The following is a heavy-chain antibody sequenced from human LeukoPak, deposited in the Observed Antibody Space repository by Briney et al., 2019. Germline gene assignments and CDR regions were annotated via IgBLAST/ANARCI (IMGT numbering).Heavy chain of an antibody. CDR2: IYYSGST. J-gene: IGHJ5*02. V-gene: IGHV4-30-4*08. Sequence: SQTLSLTCTVSGGSISSGDHYWSWIRQPPGRGLEWIGYIYYSGSTYYNPSLKSRATISIDTPKSQFSLKLNSVTAADTAVYFCASTDCGNTNCFGANWFDPWGQGTLVTVSS. CDR3: ASTDCGNTNCFGANWFDP. D-gene: IGHD2-2*01. CDR1: GGSISSGDHY.